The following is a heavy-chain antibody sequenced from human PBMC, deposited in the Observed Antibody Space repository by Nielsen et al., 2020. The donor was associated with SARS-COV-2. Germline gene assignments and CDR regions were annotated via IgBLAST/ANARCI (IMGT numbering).Heavy chain of an antibody. Sequence: GGSLRLSCAASGFTFSNAWMSWVRQAPGKGLEWVGRIKSKTDGGTTDYAAPVKGRFTISRDDSKNTLYLQMNSLRAEDTAVYYCAKDPSSAISGYMASSWGQGTLVTVPS. J-gene: IGHJ4*02. D-gene: IGHD3-22*01. CDR3: AKDPSSAISGYMASS. V-gene: IGHV3-15*01. CDR1: GFTFSNAW. CDR2: IKSKTDGGTT.